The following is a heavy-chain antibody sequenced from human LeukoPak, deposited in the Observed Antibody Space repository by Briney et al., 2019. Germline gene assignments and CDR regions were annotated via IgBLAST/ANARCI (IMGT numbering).Heavy chain of an antibody. V-gene: IGHV3-21*04. Sequence: PGGSLRLSCAASGFTFSSYSMNWVRQAPGKGREWVSSISSSSSYIYYADSVKGRFTISRDNAKNSLYLQMNSLRAEDTAVYYCARVEKGIAVAGTDNNFDYWGQGTLVTVSS. CDR1: GFTFSSYS. J-gene: IGHJ4*02. CDR2: ISSSSSYI. CDR3: ARVEKGIAVAGTDNNFDY. D-gene: IGHD6-19*01.